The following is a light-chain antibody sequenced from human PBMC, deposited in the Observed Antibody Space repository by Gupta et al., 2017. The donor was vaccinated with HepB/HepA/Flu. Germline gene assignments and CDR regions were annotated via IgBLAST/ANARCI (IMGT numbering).Light chain of an antibody. Sequence: QSALTQPASVSGSPGQSITIPCTGTSSDVGGYNYVSWYQQHPGKAPKLMIYDVSNRPSGVSNRFSGSKSGNTASLTISALQAEDEADYYCSSYTSSSTPVFGGGTKLTVL. CDR2: DVS. CDR1: SSDVGGYNY. V-gene: IGLV2-14*03. CDR3: SSYTSSSTPV. J-gene: IGLJ2*01.